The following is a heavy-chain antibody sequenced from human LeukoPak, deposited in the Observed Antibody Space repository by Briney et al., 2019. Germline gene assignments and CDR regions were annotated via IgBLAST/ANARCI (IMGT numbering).Heavy chain of an antibody. Sequence: SETLSLTCTPSGASISGDDYFSSSIRQPARKGLEWIGRLIPRGRNNYNPSLESRVTISVDASKTRLSLKLTSVTAADTAEYYCARYRLGWLDPWGQGTLVTVSS. D-gene: IGHD3-16*01. CDR1: GASISGDDYF. CDR2: LIPRGRN. V-gene: IGHV4-61*02. J-gene: IGHJ5*02. CDR3: ARYRLGWLDP.